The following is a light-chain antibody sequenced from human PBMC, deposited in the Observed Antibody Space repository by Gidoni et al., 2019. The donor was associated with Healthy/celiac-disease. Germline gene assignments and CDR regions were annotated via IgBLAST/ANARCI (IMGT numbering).Light chain of an antibody. V-gene: IGLV2-8*01. CDR1: SSDVGGYNY. J-gene: IGLJ3*02. CDR3: SSYAGSNNFV. Sequence: QSALTQPPSASGSPGQSVTISCTGTSSDVGGYNYVSWYQQHPGKATKLMIYEFSKRPSGVPDRFSGSKSGNTASLTVSGLQAEDEADYYCSSYAGSNNFVFGGGTKLTVL. CDR2: EFS.